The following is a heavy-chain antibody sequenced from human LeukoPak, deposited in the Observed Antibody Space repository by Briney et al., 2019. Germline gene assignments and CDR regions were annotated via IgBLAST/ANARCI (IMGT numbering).Heavy chain of an antibody. D-gene: IGHD1-26*01. V-gene: IGHV1-24*01. J-gene: IGHJ5*02. CDR3: ATVRSGSYPPQYNWFDP. CDR2: FDPEDGET. CDR1: GYTLTELS. Sequence: GASVKVSCKVSGYTLTELSMHWVRQALGKGLEWMGGFDPEDGETIYAQKFQGRVTMTEDTSTDTAYMELSSLRSGDTAVYYCATVRSGSYPPQYNWFDPWGQGTLVTVSS.